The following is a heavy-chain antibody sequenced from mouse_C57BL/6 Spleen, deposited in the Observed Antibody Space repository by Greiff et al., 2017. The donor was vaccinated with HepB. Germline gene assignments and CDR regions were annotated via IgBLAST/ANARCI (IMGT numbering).Heavy chain of an antibody. CDR2: ISDGGSYT. CDR1: GFTFRSYA. V-gene: IGHV5-4*03. D-gene: IGHD1-1*01. CDR3: ARGYGSSKAWFAY. Sequence: EVMLVESGGGLVKPGGSLKLSCAASGFTFRSYAMSWVRQTPEKRLEWVATISDGGSYTYYPDNVKGRFTISRDNAKNNLYLQMSHLKSEDTAMYYCARGYGSSKAWFAYWGQGTLVTVSA. J-gene: IGHJ3*01.